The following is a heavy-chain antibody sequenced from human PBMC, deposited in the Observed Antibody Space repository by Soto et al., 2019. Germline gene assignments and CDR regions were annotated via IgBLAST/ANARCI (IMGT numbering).Heavy chain of an antibody. CDR1: GFTFSNYA. CDR3: AKLVAAYWYFDL. CDR2: ISDSGGST. D-gene: IGHD5-12*01. V-gene: IGHV3-23*01. J-gene: IGHJ2*01. Sequence: EVQLLESGGGLVQPGGSLRLSCAASGFTFSNYAMSWVRQAPGKGLEWVSGISDSGGSTYYADSVKGRFTISRDNSKNTLYLQRNSLRAEDTAVYYCAKLVAAYWYFDLWGRGTLVTVSS.